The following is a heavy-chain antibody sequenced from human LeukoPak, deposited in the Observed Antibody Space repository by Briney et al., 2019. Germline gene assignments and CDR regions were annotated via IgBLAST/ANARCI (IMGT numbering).Heavy chain of an antibody. CDR1: GYTFTNYG. J-gene: IGHJ4*02. V-gene: IGHV1-18*01. CDR3: ARVPPSAHQMLSSDY. Sequence: ASVMVSCKASGYTFTNYGISWVPQAPGQGLEWMAWISANNGETRYAQNLQGRVTMTTDTSTSTAYMELRSLRSDDTAVYYCARVPPSAHQMLSSDYWGQGTQVTVSS. CDR2: ISANNGET. D-gene: IGHD2-2*01.